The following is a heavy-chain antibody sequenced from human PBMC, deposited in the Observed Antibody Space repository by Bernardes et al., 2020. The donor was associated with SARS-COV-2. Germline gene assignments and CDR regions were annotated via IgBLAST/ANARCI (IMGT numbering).Heavy chain of an antibody. CDR3: ARGEGHSSGWFDAFDI. D-gene: IGHD6-19*01. Sequence: AAGKDSCKASGYTFTSYDINWVRQATGQGLEWMGWMNPNSGNTGYAQKFQGRVTMTRNTSISTAYMELSSLRSEDTAVYYCARGEGHSSGWFDAFDIWGQGTMVTVSS. CDR2: MNPNSGNT. V-gene: IGHV1-8*01. CDR1: GYTFTSYD. J-gene: IGHJ3*02.